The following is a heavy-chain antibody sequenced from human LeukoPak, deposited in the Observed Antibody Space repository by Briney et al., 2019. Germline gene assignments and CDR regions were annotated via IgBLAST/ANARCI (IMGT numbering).Heavy chain of an antibody. CDR1: GSRFTSYW. V-gene: IGHV5-51*01. J-gene: IGHJ4*02. D-gene: IGHD6-19*01. CDR2: IYPGDSDT. Sequence: GASLKISCKGSGSRFTSYWIGWVRQMPGKGLEWMGIIYPGDSDTRYSPSFQGQVTISADKSISTAYLQWSSLKASDTAMYYCARYAVAVTNFDYWGQGTLVTVSS. CDR3: ARYAVAVTNFDY.